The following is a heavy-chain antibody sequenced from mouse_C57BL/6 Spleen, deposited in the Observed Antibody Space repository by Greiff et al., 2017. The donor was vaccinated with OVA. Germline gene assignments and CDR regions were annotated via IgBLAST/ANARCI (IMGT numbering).Heavy chain of an antibody. CDR1: GYTFTDHT. CDR2: IYPRDGST. D-gene: IGHD1-1*01. Sequence: QVQLQQSDAELVKPGASVKISCKVSGYTFTDHTIHWMKQRPEQGLEWIGYIYPRDGSTKYNEKFKGKATLTADKSSSTAYMQLNSLTSEDSAVYFCARYASSYYYGSSFYAMDYWGQGTSVTVSS. V-gene: IGHV1-78*01. J-gene: IGHJ4*01. CDR3: ARYASSYYYGSSFYAMDY.